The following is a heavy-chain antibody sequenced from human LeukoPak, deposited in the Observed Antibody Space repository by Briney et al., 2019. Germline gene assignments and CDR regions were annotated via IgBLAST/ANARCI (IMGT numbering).Heavy chain of an antibody. V-gene: IGHV4-39*07. Sequence: SETLSLTCTVSGGSISSSNYYWGWIRQPPGKGLEWIGSIYYSGNTYYNPSLKSRVTISVDTSKNQFSLKPSSVTAADTAVYYCARESYYDSSGYSHDAFDIWGQGTMVTVPS. CDR3: ARESYYDSSGYSHDAFDI. CDR1: GGSISSSNYY. D-gene: IGHD3-22*01. CDR2: IYYSGNT. J-gene: IGHJ3*02.